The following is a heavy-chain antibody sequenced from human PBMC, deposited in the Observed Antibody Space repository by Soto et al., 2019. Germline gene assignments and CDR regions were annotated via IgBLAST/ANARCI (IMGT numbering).Heavy chain of an antibody. D-gene: IGHD6-19*01. CDR1: GFTFSSYA. J-gene: IGHJ3*02. CDR3: AKEKESSSGWYDAFDI. CDR2: ISGSGGST. Sequence: GGSLRLSCAASGFTFSSYAMSWVRQAPGKGLEWVSAISGSGGSTYYADSVEGRFTISRDNSKNTLYLQMNSLRAEDTAVYYCAKEKESSSGWYDAFDIWGQGTMVTVSS. V-gene: IGHV3-23*01.